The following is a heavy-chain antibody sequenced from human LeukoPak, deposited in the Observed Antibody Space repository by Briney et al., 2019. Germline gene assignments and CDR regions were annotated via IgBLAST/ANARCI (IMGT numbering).Heavy chain of an antibody. CDR2: IIPIFGTA. D-gene: IGHD6-19*01. J-gene: IGHJ3*02. V-gene: IGHV1-69*01. Sequence: SVQVSCKASGGTFSSYAISWVRQAPGQGLEWMGGIIPIFGTANYAQKFQGRVTITADESTSTAYMVLSSLSSEDTAVYYCARGGSGWYWGLDIWGQGTMVTVSS. CDR1: GGTFSSYA. CDR3: ARGGSGWYWGLDI.